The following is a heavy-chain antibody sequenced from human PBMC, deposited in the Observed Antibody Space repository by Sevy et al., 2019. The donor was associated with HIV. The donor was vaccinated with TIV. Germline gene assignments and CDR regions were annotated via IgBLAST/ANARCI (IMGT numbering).Heavy chain of an antibody. J-gene: IGHJ4*02. D-gene: IGHD2-15*01. Sequence: GGSLRLSCAASGFSLNSYWMSWVRQAPGKGLEWVANIKQDGSVKYYVDSVKGRFTISRDNARNLLYLQMNSLRAEDTALYYCAARKDDFDCWGRGTLVTVSS. CDR2: IKQDGSVK. CDR3: AARKDDFDC. V-gene: IGHV3-7*01. CDR1: GFSLNSYW.